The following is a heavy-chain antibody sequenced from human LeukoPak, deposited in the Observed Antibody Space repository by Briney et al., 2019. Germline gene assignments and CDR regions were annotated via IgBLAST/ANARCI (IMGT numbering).Heavy chain of an antibody. D-gene: IGHD3-16*01. V-gene: IGHV3-66*01. CDR3: ARDIRWGEGLLH. Sequence: GGSLSLSCAASGFTVSSNYMSWVRQAPGKGLEGVSVIYSGGSTYYADSVKGRFTISRDNSKNTLYLQMNSLRAEDTAVYYCARDIRWGEGLLHWGQGTLVTVSS. CDR1: GFTVSSNY. J-gene: IGHJ4*02. CDR2: IYSGGST.